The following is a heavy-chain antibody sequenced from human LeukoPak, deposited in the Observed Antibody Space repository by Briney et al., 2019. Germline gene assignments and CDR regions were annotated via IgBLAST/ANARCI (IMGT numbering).Heavy chain of an antibody. V-gene: IGHV4-34*01. CDR1: GESFSGYY. CDR2: INHSGTI. D-gene: IGHD2-2*01. CDR3: ASNREPSATTDY. Sequence: SATLSLTCAVHGESFSGYYWNWIRQPPGKGLEWIGEINHSGTINYNPSLKSRVTISVDISKNQFSLKLTSMTAADTAVYYCASNREPSATTDYWSQGTLVTVSS. J-gene: IGHJ4*02.